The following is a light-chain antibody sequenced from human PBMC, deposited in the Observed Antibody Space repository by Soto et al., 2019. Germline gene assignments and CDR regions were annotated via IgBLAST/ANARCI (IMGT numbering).Light chain of an antibody. V-gene: IGLV1-51*01. CDR1: ISNIGNNY. CDR2: DNR. J-gene: IGLJ1*01. CDR3: GTWDSRLSAV. Sequence: QAVVTQPPSVSAAPGQNVTISCSGGISNIGNNYVAWYQQFPGTAPRRIIYDNRKRASGIPDRFSGSKSGTSATLVITGLQTGDEADYYCGTWDSRLSAVFGTGTKVTVL.